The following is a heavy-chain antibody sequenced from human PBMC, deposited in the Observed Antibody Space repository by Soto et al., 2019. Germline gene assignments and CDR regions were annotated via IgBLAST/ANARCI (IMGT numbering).Heavy chain of an antibody. CDR3: AREHDFLIHYSFDF. J-gene: IGHJ4*02. V-gene: IGHV3-64*01. CDR1: VFTFSTYA. D-gene: IGHD3-9*01. CDR2: ISSNGGAT. Sequence: PGGSLRLSCAASVFTFSTYAMHWVRQAPGKGLEYVSTISSNGGATYYANSVKGRFTISRDNSKNTLYLQIGGLRAEDMAVYYCAREHDFLIHYSFDFWGQGNLVTVSS.